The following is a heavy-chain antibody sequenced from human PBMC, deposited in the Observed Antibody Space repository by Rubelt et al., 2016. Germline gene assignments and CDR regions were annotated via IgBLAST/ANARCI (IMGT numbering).Heavy chain of an antibody. Sequence: ISGSGGSTYYADSVKGRFTISRDNSKNTLYLQMNSLRAEDTAVYYCAREAGRGLELKVYDFLGGYYTASYFDLWGRGTLVTVSS. V-gene: IGHV3-23*01. D-gene: IGHD3-3*01. CDR2: ISGSGGST. CDR3: AREAGRGLELKVYDFLGGYYTASYFDL. J-gene: IGHJ2*01.